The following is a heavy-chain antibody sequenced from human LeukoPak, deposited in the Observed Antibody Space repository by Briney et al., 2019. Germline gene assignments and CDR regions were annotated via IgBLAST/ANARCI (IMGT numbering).Heavy chain of an antibody. CDR1: GFNFSSYG. D-gene: IGHD2-15*01. J-gene: IGHJ4*02. CDR3: AKGHRYCTSGNCNSAVDY. V-gene: IGHV3-30*02. Sequence: PGGSLRLSCAASGFNFSSYGMHWVRQAPGKGLEWVTSIWFDGSNIHYADSVKGRVIISRDNSKSALYLQMNSLRAEDTAIYYCAKGHRYCTSGNCNSAVDYWGQGTLVTVSS. CDR2: IWFDGSNI.